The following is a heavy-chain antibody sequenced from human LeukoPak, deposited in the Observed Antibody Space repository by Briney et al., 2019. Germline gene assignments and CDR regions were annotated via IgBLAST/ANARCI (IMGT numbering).Heavy chain of an antibody. D-gene: IGHD4-17*01. CDR3: ARKGADYGDYDY. J-gene: IGHJ4*02. Sequence: ASVKVSCKASGYTFSGYYIHWVRQAPGQGLEWMGWIYPNTGGTYYAQKFQGRVTMTRDTSISTDYMELSRLRSDDTAVYYCARKGADYGDYDYWGQGNLVTVSS. CDR2: IYPNTGGT. V-gene: IGHV1-2*02. CDR1: GYTFSGYY.